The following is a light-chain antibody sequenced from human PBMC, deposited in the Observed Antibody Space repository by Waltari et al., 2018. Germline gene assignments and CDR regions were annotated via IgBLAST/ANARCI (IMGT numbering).Light chain of an antibody. V-gene: IGLV1-40*01. CDR3: QSFDSTLTAYVV. CDR1: SSNIGAGYD. Sequence: QSVLTQPPSVSGAPGQRVTISCTGSSSNIGAGYDVPWYQQLPGTAPKLLIYDNSNRPSGVPDRFSASKSGTSASLAINGLQAEDEADYYCQSFDSTLTAYVVFGGGTKLTVL. J-gene: IGLJ2*01. CDR2: DNS.